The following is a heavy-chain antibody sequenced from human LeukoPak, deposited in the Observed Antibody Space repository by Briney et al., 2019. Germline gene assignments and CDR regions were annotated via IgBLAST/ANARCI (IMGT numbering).Heavy chain of an antibody. J-gene: IGHJ4*02. V-gene: IGHV1-2*02. Sequence: WASVKVSCKASGYTFTGYYMHWVRQAPGQGLEWMGWINPNSGGTNYAQKFQGRVTITADKSTSTAYMELSSLRSEDTAVYYCASQTRFGYGSGTFDYWGQGTLVTVSS. D-gene: IGHD3-10*01. CDR2: INPNSGGT. CDR3: ASQTRFGYGSGTFDY. CDR1: GYTFTGYY.